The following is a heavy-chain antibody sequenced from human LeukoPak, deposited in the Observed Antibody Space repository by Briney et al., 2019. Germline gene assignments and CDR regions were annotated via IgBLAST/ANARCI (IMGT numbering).Heavy chain of an antibody. J-gene: IGHJ5*02. V-gene: IGHV4-34*01. CDR2: INHSGST. D-gene: IGHD3-3*01. CDR1: GGSFSGYY. Sequence: SETLSLTCAVYGGSFSGYYWSWIRQPPGKGLEWIGEINHSGSTNYNPSLKSRVTISVDTSKNQFSLKLSSVTAADTAVYYCARHPSPLEICDFWSGYYGGHWFDPWGQGTLVTVSS. CDR3: ARHPSPLEICDFWSGYYGGHWFDP.